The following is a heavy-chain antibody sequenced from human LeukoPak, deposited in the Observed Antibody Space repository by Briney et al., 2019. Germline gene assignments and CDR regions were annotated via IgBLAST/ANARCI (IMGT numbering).Heavy chain of an antibody. D-gene: IGHD4-23*01. V-gene: IGHV3-48*03. CDR2: ISSSGIAI. J-gene: IGHJ3*02. CDR3: ARGYGGGAFDI. CDR1: GFTFSNYE. Sequence: GGSLRLSCAGSGFTFSNYEMNWVRQAPGKGLEWVSYISSSGIAIHYADSVKGRFTFSRDNAKNSLYLQMNSLRAEDTAVYYCARGYGGGAFDIWGQGTMVTVSS.